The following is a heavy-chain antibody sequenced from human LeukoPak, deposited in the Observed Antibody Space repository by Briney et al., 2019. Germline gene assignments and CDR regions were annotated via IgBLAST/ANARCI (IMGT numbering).Heavy chain of an antibody. CDR3: ARDSSSHDYYHYYGIDV. CDR1: GFTFSNYA. J-gene: IGHJ6*02. CDR2: ISYDGSNK. V-gene: IGHV3-30-3*01. D-gene: IGHD6-13*01. Sequence: GRSLRLSCAASGFTFSNYAMHWVRQAPGKGLEWVAVISYDGSNKYYADSVKGRFTISRDNSKNTLYLQMNTLRAEDTAVYYCARDSSSHDYYHYYGIDVWGQGTTVTVSS.